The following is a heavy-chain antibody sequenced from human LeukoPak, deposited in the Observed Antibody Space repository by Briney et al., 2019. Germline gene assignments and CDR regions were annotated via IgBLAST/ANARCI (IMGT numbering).Heavy chain of an antibody. Sequence: SVKVSCKASGGTFSSYAVSWVRQAPGQGLEWMGGIIPIFGTANYAQKFQGRVTITTDESTSTAYMELSSLRSEDTAVYYCAIPGDYYGSGSYYNDNDYWGQGTLVTVSS. J-gene: IGHJ4*02. CDR3: AIPGDYYGSGSYYNDNDY. CDR2: IIPIFGTA. V-gene: IGHV1-69*05. D-gene: IGHD3-10*01. CDR1: GGTFSSYA.